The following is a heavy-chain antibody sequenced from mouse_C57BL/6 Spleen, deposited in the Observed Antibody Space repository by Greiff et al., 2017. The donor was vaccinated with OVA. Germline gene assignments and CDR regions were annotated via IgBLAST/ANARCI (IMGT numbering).Heavy chain of an antibody. CDR1: GYTFTSYW. CDR3: ARSGLGRNY. Sequence: QVQLQQPGAELVKPGASVKMSCKASGYTFTSYWINWVKQRPGQGLEWIGDIYPGSGSTNYNEKFKSKASLTVDTSSSTAYMQLSSLTSEDSAVYYCARSGLGRNYWGQGTTLTVSS. J-gene: IGHJ2*01. CDR2: IYPGSGST. D-gene: IGHD4-1*01. V-gene: IGHV1-55*01.